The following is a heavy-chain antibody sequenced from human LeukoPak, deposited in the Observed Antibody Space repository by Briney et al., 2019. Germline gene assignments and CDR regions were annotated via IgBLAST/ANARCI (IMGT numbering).Heavy chain of an antibody. CDR2: IIPILGIA. Sequence: ASVKVSCKASGGTFSSYAISWVRQAPGQGLEWMGRIIPILGIANYAQKFQGRVTITADKSTSTAYMELSSLRSEDTAVYYCARTYYYDSSGLMTLRGGWFDPWGQGTLVTVSP. J-gene: IGHJ5*02. D-gene: IGHD3-22*01. CDR1: GGTFSSYA. V-gene: IGHV1-69*04. CDR3: ARTYYYDSSGLMTLRGGWFDP.